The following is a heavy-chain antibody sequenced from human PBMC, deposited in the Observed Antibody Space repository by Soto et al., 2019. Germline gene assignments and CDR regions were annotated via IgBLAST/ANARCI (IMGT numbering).Heavy chain of an antibody. CDR2: IYYSGST. CDR3: GREGRIADGDYFDC. V-gene: IGHV4-31*03. Sequence: QVQLQESGPGLVKPSQTLSLTCTVSGGSISSGGYYWSWIRQHTGKGLEWNGYIYYSGSTYYNPSLKSRVTIPVDTSKNQFSLKLSSVTAADTAVYYCGREGRIADGDYFDCWGQGTLVTVSS. D-gene: IGHD3-16*01. CDR1: GGSISSGGYY. J-gene: IGHJ4*02.